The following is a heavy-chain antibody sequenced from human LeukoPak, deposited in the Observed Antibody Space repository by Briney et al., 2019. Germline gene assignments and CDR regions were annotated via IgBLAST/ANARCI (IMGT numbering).Heavy chain of an antibody. CDR3: ARDRCPRTEWRNMESPSEQSN. J-gene: IGHJ4*02. D-gene: IGHD1/OR15-1a*01. CDR2: ISSGGTAI. CDR1: GFTFSDYC. Sequence: GGSLRLSCAAAGFTFSDYCMSWIRQTPGKGLEWVSYISSGGTAINYADSVKGRFTVSRDNAKNSLYLQMNSPRAEGTAVYYCARDRCPRTEWRNMESPSEQSNWGQGTLVTVSS. V-gene: IGHV3-11*01.